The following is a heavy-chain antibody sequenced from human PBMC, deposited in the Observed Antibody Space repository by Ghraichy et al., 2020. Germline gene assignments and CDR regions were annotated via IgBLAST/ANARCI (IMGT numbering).Heavy chain of an antibody. CDR3: ARAPGYCSGGSCFRPFDD. V-gene: IGHV4-30-4*01. CDR2: IYYSGRT. J-gene: IGHJ4*02. CDR1: GGSISSGDYY. Sequence: SCTVSGGSISSGDYYWSWIRQPPGKGLEWIGYIYYSGRTYYNPSLQSRVTISVDTSKNQFSLKLSSVTAADTAVYYCARAPGYCSGGSCFRPFDDWGQGTLVTVSS. D-gene: IGHD2-15*01.